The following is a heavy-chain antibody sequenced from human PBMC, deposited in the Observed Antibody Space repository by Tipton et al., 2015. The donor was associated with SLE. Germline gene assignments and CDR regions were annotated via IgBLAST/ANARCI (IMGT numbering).Heavy chain of an antibody. Sequence: TLSLTCTVSGGSISSHYWSWIRQAPGKGLEWIGCISNSETTNYNPPLQRRVTISVDTSKNQFSLKLTSVTAADTAVYYCARGGASSKWLDPWGQGILVTGSA. J-gene: IGHJ5*02. CDR1: GGSISSHY. D-gene: IGHD6-6*01. V-gene: IGHV4-59*11. CDR2: ISNSETT. CDR3: ARGGASSKWLDP.